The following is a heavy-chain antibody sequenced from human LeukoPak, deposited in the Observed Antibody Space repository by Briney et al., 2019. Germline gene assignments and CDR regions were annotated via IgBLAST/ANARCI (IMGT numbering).Heavy chain of an antibody. J-gene: IGHJ4*02. Sequence: ASVKVFCKASGYTFTNYYMHWVRQAPGQGLEWMGIINPSGGSTSYAQKFQGRVTMTRDTSTSTVSMELSSLRSEDTAVYYCAKSEVGAISWVHWGQGTLVIVSS. D-gene: IGHD1-26*01. CDR3: AKSEVGAISWVH. CDR1: GYTFTNYY. CDR2: INPSGGST. V-gene: IGHV1-46*01.